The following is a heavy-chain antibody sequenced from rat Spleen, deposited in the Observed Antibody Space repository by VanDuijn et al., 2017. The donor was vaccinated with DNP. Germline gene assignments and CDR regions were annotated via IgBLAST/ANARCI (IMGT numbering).Heavy chain of an antibody. CDR1: GYSVTNHY. D-gene: IGHD1-9*01. V-gene: IGHV3-1*01. J-gene: IGHJ4*01. Sequence: EVQLQESGPGLVKPSQSLSLTCSVTGYSVTNHYWGWIRKFPGDKMEYIGHISYSGGTNYNPSFKSRISITRDTSKNHFFLHLNSVTTEDTATYYCARSSPYYGYNYPGAMDAWGQGTSVTVSS. CDR3: ARSSPYYGYNYPGAMDA. CDR2: ISYSGGT.